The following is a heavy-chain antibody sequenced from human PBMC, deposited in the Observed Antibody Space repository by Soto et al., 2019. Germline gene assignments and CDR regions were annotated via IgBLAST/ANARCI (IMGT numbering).Heavy chain of an antibody. CDR3: ARSQGSSTSLEIYYYYYYGMDV. V-gene: IGHV1-69*01. J-gene: IGHJ6*02. D-gene: IGHD2-2*01. CDR2: IIPISGTA. Sequence: QVQLVQSGAAVKKPGSSVKVSCKASAGTFSSYAISWVRQAPGQGLEWMGGIIPISGTANYAQKFQGRVTITADESTSTAYMELSSLRSEDTAVYYCARSQGSSTSLEIYYYYYYGMDVWGQGTTVTVSS. CDR1: AGTFSSYA.